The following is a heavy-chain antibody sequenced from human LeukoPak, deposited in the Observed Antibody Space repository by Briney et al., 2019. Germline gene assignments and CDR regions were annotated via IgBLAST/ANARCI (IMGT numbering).Heavy chain of an antibody. CDR1: GGSISSGGYS. D-gene: IGHD1-26*01. CDR3: ARVSGTEGLDY. CDR2: IYHSGST. Sequence: SQTLSLTCAVSGGSISSGGYSWSWIRQPPGKSLEWIGYIYHSGSTYYNPSLKSRVTISVDRSKNQFSLKLSSVTAADTAVYYCARVSGTEGLDYWGQGTLVTVSS. J-gene: IGHJ4*02. V-gene: IGHV4-30-2*01.